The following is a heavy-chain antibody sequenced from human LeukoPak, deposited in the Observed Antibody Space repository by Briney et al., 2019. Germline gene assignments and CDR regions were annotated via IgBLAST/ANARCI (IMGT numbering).Heavy chain of an antibody. D-gene: IGHD3-22*01. V-gene: IGHV4-31*03. J-gene: IGHJ4*02. CDR2: IHYSGST. CDR1: GGSISSGGYY. CDR3: AGSRIGYSDSSGFFDS. Sequence: PSETLSLTCTVSGGSISSGGYYWSWIRQHPGKGLEWIGYIHYSGSTYYSPSLKSRVTISVDTSKNQFSLKLSSVTAADTAVYYCAGSRIGYSDSSGFFDSWGQGTLVTVSS.